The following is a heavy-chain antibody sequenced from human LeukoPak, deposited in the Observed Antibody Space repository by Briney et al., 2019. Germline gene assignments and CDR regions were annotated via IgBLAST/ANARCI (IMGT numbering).Heavy chain of an antibody. J-gene: IGHJ4*02. CDR2: INPXSGGT. Sequence: TFSSYAXXWVRQAXGQGREGMGXINPXSGGTNYAQKFQGRVTITRDTSISTAYMELSRLRSDDTAVYYCARDEGYCSSTSCYPVLSGDDYWGQGPLVTVSS. D-gene: IGHD2-2*01. V-gene: IGHV1-2*02. CDR1: TFSSYA. CDR3: ARDEGYCSSTSCYPVLSGDDY.